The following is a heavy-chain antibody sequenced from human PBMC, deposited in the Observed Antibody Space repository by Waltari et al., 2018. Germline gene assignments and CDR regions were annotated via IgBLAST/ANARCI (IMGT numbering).Heavy chain of an antibody. J-gene: IGHJ4*02. CDR2: IKHDGSET. D-gene: IGHD4-4*01. Sequence: EIQLVESGGDLVQPGGSMRLSCVPSGFHFHNFWMAWVRQVPGKGLQWLALIKHDGSETYHVDAGKGLFTISRDNARNSLYLEMDRLRVEDTGVYYCAREGLTEEAAYWGQGTLVTVSS. V-gene: IGHV3-7*01. CDR1: GFHFHNFW. CDR3: AREGLTEEAAY.